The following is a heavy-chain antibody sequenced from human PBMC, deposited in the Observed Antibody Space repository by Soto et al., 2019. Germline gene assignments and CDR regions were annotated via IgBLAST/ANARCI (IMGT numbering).Heavy chain of an antibody. V-gene: IGHV3-23*01. D-gene: IGHD4-17*01. CDR1: GFTFSSYA. CDR2: ISGSGGST. Sequence: GSLRLSCAASGFTFSSYAMSWVRQAPGKGLEWVSAISGSGGSTYYADSVKGRFTISRDNSKNTLYLQMNSLRAEDTAVYYCAKDVLHEYGDYFNLLASWGQRTLVPVSS. CDR3: AKDVLHEYGDYFNLLAS. J-gene: IGHJ1*01.